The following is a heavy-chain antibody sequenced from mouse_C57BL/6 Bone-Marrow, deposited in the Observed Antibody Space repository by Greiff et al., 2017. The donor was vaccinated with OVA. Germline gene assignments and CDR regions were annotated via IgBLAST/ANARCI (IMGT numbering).Heavy chain of an antibody. J-gene: IGHJ2*01. CDR2: ISSGGSYT. V-gene: IGHV5-6*02. CDR3: GRHLCLDY. Sequence: DVMLVESGGDLVKPGGSLKLSCAASGFTFSSYGMSWVRQTPDKRLEWVATISSGGSYTYYPDSVKGRFTISRDNAKNTLYLQMSSLKSEDTAMYYCGRHLCLDYWGQGTTLTVSS. CDR1: GFTFSSYG.